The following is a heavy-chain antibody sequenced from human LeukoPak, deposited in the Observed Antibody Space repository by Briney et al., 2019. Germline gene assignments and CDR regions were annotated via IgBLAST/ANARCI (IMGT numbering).Heavy chain of an antibody. J-gene: IGHJ3*02. Sequence: PSETLSLTCSVSGGSISSDHWNWIRQTPGKGLEWIGCIYYSGRTYYNASLKSRVTISVDMSKSQFSLRLTSVTAADTAVYYCARKHDFEIWGQGTLVTVSS. D-gene: IGHD2-21*01. CDR3: ARKHDFEI. V-gene: IGHV4-59*01. CDR2: IYYSGRT. CDR1: GGSISSDH.